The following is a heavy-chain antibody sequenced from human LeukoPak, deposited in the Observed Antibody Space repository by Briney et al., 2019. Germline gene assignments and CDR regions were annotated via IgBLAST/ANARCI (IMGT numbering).Heavy chain of an antibody. Sequence: SETLSLTCTVSGGSISSYYWSWIRQPPGKGLEWIGRIYASGSTNYNPSLKSRVTISVDTSKNQFSLKLSSVTAADPAVYYCAKRSGYGYPFVTPHLDLDYWGLGTLVTVSS. D-gene: IGHD5-12*01. J-gene: IGHJ4*02. V-gene: IGHV4-4*09. CDR1: GGSISSYY. CDR3: AKRSGYGYPFVTPHLDLDY. CDR2: IYASGST.